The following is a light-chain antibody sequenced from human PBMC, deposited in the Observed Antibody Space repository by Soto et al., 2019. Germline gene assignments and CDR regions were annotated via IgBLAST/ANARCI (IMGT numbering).Light chain of an antibody. Sequence: EIVMTQSPATLSVSPGERATLSCRASQSVSSNLAWYQQKPGQAPRLLISGASTRATGIPARFSGSGSGTEFTLTISSLQSEDCAVYYCQQYNNWPSLGQGTKVEIK. CDR2: GAS. J-gene: IGKJ1*01. CDR1: QSVSSN. V-gene: IGKV3-15*01. CDR3: QQYNNWPS.